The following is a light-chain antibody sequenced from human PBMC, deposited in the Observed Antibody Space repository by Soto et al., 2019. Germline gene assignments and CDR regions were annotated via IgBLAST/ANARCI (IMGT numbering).Light chain of an antibody. CDR3: QHFSNSPSIT. CDR1: QSVSSHY. Sequence: EIVLAQSPGSLSLSPGEGATLSCRASQSVSSHYLAWYQQKPGQAPRLLIYAASSRATGIPVRFSGSGSGTDFTLTISRLEPEDFAVYYCQHFSNSPSITFGQGTQLEIK. CDR2: AAS. J-gene: IGKJ5*01. V-gene: IGKV3-20*01.